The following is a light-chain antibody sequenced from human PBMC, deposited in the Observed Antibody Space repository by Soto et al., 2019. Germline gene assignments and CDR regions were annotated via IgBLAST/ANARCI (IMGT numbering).Light chain of an antibody. Sequence: QSVLTQPASMSGSPGQSITISCTGTSSDIVRYNFVSWYQHHPGKAPKLIIYEATKRPSGVSYRFSGSKSGNTASLTISGLQAEDDADYYCTSYTITRTYVFGTGTQGTVL. CDR2: EAT. CDR3: TSYTITRTYV. CDR1: SSDIVRYNF. V-gene: IGLV2-14*01. J-gene: IGLJ1*01.